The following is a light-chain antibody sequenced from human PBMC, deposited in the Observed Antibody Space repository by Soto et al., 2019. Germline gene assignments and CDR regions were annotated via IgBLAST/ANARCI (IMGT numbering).Light chain of an antibody. Sequence: DIQMTQSPSTLSVSVGDRVTITCRASQSINNWLAWYQQKPRKAPKLLIYDASSLQSGVPSRFSGSGSGTEFTLTISSLQPDDIATYYCQQYNTYSTFGQGTKLEIK. CDR2: DAS. V-gene: IGKV1-5*01. J-gene: IGKJ2*01. CDR3: QQYNTYST. CDR1: QSINNW.